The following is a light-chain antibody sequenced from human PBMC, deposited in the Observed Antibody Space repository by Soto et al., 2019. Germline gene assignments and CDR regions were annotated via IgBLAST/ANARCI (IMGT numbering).Light chain of an antibody. J-gene: IGLJ1*01. CDR1: SSDVGSYNL. V-gene: IGLV2-23*03. CDR3: CSYAGSSTFVSYV. Sequence: QSALTQPASVSGSPGQSITISCTGTSSDVGSYNLVSWYQQHPGKAPKLMIYEGSKRPSGVSNRFSGSKSGNTASLTIPGLQAEDEADYYCCSYAGSSTFVSYVFGTGTKVTVL. CDR2: EGS.